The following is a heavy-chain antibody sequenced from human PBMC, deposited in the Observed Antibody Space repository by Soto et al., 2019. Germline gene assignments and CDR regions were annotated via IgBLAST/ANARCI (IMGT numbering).Heavy chain of an antibody. Sequence: QVQLVQSGAEVKKPGASVKVSCKASGYTFTSYGISWVRQAPGQGLEWMGWISAYNGNTNYAQKLQGRVTMTTDTSTRTAYMELRSLRYDDTAVYYCARGVGGSYCSSTSCLTPFDYWGQGTLVTVSS. CDR3: ARGVGGSYCSSTSCLTPFDY. D-gene: IGHD2-2*01. CDR2: ISAYNGNT. J-gene: IGHJ4*02. V-gene: IGHV1-18*01. CDR1: GYTFTSYG.